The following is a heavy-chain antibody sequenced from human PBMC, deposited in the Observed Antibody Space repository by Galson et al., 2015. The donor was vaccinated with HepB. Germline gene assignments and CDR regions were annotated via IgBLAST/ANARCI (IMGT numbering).Heavy chain of an antibody. Sequence: SVKVSCKASGGTFSSYAISWVRQAPGQGLEWMGGIIPIFGTANYAQKFQGRVTITADESTSTAYMEMSSLRSEDTAVYYCASEFGYSSSWYTSDYWGQGTLVTVSS. J-gene: IGHJ4*02. V-gene: IGHV1-69*13. CDR2: IIPIFGTA. CDR3: ASEFGYSSSWYTSDY. CDR1: GGTFSSYA. D-gene: IGHD6-13*01.